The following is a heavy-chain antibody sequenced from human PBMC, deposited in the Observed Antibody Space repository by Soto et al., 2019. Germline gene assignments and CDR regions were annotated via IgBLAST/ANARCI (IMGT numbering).Heavy chain of an antibody. CDR3: TKAPGGSWAYYFYGMD. Sequence: GGSLRLSCAASGFIFDDYAMHRVRQAPGKSVGGVSVLSGHSGSLGYADSVKGRFTISRDNAKNSLYLQMSSQRAEHTALYYCTKAPGGSWAYYFYGMD. CDR1: GFIFDDYA. J-gene: IGHJ6*01. CDR2: LSGHSGSL. V-gene: IGHV3-9*01. D-gene: IGHD3-10*01.